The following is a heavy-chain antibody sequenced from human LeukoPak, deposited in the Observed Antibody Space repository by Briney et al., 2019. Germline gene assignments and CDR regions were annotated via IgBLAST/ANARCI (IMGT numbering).Heavy chain of an antibody. CDR3: ARSRFLEWFTADY. CDR1: GYTFTSYG. CDR2: ISAYNGNT. D-gene: IGHD3-3*01. J-gene: IGHJ4*02. V-gene: IGHV1-18*01. Sequence: GASVKVSCKASGYTFTSYGISWGRQAPGQGLEWRGWISAYNGNTNYAQKLQGRVTITTDKSTSTAYMELRSLRSDATAVYYRARSRFLEWFTADYWGQGTLVTVSS.